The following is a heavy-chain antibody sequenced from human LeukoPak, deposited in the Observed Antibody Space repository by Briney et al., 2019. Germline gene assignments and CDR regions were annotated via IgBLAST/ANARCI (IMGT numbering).Heavy chain of an antibody. J-gene: IGHJ6*03. D-gene: IGHD1-1*01. Sequence: KTGGSLRLSCAASGFTFSSYSMNWARQAPGKGLEWVSSISSSSSYIYYADSVKGRFTISRGNAKNSLYLQMNSLRAEDTAVYYCARDGGTTPRTTPPTTWYMDVWGKGTTVTISS. CDR3: ARDGGTTPRTTPPTTWYMDV. CDR2: ISSSSSYI. V-gene: IGHV3-21*01. CDR1: GFTFSSYS.